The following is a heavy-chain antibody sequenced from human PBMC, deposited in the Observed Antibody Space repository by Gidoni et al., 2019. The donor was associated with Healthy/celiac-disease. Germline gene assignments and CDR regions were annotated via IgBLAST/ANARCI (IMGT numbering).Heavy chain of an antibody. CDR1: GGTFSSYT. CDR3: ARDRATTVVTPFAYYGMDV. J-gene: IGHJ6*02. Sequence: QVQLVQSGAEVQKPGSSVKVSCKASGGTFSSYTIRWVRQAPGQGLEWMGRIIPILGIANYAQKFQGRVTITADKSTSTAYMELSSLRSEDTAVYYCARDRATTVVTPFAYYGMDVWGQGTTVTVSS. V-gene: IGHV1-69*08. D-gene: IGHD4-17*01. CDR2: IIPILGIA.